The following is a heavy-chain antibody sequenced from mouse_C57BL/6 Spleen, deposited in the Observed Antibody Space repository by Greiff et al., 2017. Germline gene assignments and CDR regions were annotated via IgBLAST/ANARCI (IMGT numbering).Heavy chain of an antibody. V-gene: IGHV1-80*01. CDR3: ARKEYYGSSYWYFDV. D-gene: IGHD1-1*01. Sequence: QVQLQQSGAELVKPGASVKISCKASGYAFSSYWMNWVKQRPGKGLEWIGQIYPGDGDTNYNGKFKGKATLTADKDSSTANMQLSSLTSEDSAVYFEARKEYYGSSYWYFDVWGTGTTVTVSS. J-gene: IGHJ1*03. CDR1: GYAFSSYW. CDR2: IYPGDGDT.